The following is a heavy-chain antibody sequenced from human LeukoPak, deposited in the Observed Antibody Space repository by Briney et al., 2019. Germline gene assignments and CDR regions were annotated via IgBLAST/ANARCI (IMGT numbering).Heavy chain of an antibody. CDR2: IKQDGSEK. Sequence: GGSLRLSCAASGFTFSNYWMNWVRQAPGKGLEWVANIKQDGSEKYYVDSVKGRFTISRDNAKYSLHLQVNSRRVEDAAVYSCGSQRFLGYWGQGTLVTVSS. CDR1: GFTFSNYW. CDR3: GSQRFLGY. D-gene: IGHD2-15*01. V-gene: IGHV3-7*01. J-gene: IGHJ4*02.